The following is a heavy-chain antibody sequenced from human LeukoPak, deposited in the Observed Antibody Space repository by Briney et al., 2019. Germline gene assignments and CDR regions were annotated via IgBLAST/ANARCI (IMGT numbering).Heavy chain of an antibody. Sequence: PGGSLRLSCAASGFTFSSYSMNWVRQAPGKGLEWVSSISSSSSYIYYADSVKGRLTISRDNAKNSLYLQMNSLRAEDTAVYYCARSSPHCSSTSCYNDAFDIWGQGTMVTVSS. CDR1: GFTFSSYS. V-gene: IGHV3-21*01. D-gene: IGHD2-2*02. CDR2: ISSSSSYI. CDR3: ARSSPHCSSTSCYNDAFDI. J-gene: IGHJ3*02.